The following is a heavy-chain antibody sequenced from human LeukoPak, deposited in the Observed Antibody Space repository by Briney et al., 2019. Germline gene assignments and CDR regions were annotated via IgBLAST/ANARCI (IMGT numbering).Heavy chain of an antibody. CDR3: AREGQGYYDSSGYVDY. V-gene: IGHV3-11*01. D-gene: IGHD3-22*01. Sequence: GGSLRLSCAASGFTFSGYYMSWIRQAPGKGLEWVSYISSSGSTIYYADSVKGRFTISRDNAKNSLYLQMNSLRAEDTAVYYCAREGQGYYDSSGYVDYWGQGTLVTVSS. CDR2: ISSSGSTI. J-gene: IGHJ4*02. CDR1: GFTFSGYY.